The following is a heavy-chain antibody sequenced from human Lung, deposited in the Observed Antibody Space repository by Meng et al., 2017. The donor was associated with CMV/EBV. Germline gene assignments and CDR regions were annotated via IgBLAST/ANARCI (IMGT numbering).Heavy chain of an antibody. Sequence: SVXVSXXASGGTFSSYAISWVRQAPGQGLEWMGGIIPISGTLNYAQKFQGRVTITTDESTGTVYMELSSLRSEDTAVYYCARNSRSWGILFPRDRMYYGMDVWGQGTXVTVSS. V-gene: IGHV1-69*05. CDR3: ARNSRSWGILFPRDRMYYGMDV. CDR1: GGTFSSYA. J-gene: IGHJ6*02. D-gene: IGHD2/OR15-2a*01. CDR2: IIPISGTL.